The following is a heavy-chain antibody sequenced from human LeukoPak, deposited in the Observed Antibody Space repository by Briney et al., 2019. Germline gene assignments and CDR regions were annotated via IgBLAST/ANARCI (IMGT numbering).Heavy chain of an antibody. D-gene: IGHD2-2*01. Sequence: SETLSLTCAVYGGSFSCYYWSWIRQPPGKGLEWIGEINHSGSTNYNPSLKSRVTISVDTSKNQFSLKLSSVTAADTAVYYCARGYWVVPAALDYWGQGTLVTVSS. CDR3: ARGYWVVPAALDY. CDR2: INHSGST. J-gene: IGHJ4*02. CDR1: GGSFSCYY. V-gene: IGHV4-34*01.